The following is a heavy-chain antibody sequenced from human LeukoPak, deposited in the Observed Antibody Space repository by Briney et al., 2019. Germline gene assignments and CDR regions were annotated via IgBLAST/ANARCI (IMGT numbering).Heavy chain of an antibody. CDR1: GFTFSNYW. D-gene: IGHD3-22*01. J-gene: IGHJ4*02. Sequence: GESLRLSCAASGFTFSNYWMTWVRQAPGKGLEWVANIKEDGSDKYYVDSVKGRFTISRDNAKNSLYLQMNSLRAEDTAVYYCARDNYDSSGYYFDWGQGTLVTVSS. CDR2: IKEDGSDK. CDR3: ARDNYDSSGYYFD. V-gene: IGHV3-7*01.